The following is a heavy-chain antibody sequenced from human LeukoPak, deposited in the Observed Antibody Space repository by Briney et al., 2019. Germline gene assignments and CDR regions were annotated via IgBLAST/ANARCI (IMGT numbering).Heavy chain of an antibody. Sequence: GGSLRLSCAASGFNFDDYGMSWVRQAPGKGLEWVSGINWNGGSTGYADSVKGRFTISRDNAKNSLYLQMNSLRAEDTALYYCARTAAAGINYLFDYYFYMDVSGKGTTFTVSS. V-gene: IGHV3-20*04. D-gene: IGHD6-13*01. CDR2: INWNGGST. J-gene: IGHJ6*03. CDR1: GFNFDDYG. CDR3: ARTAAAGINYLFDYYFYMDV.